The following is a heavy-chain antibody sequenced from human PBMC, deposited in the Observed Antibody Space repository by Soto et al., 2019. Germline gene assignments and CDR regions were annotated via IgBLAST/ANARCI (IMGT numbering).Heavy chain of an antibody. D-gene: IGHD2-15*01. CDR1: GFTFSSYA. CDR3: ARGDRGGSGSPASYYYSGLDV. Sequence: DVQLLESGGNLVQPGGSLRLSCAASGFTFSSYAMSWVRQAPGKGLEWVSSVSAGGDMTYYSDTVKGRFTISSDNANNVLFLQMTSLRTEDTALYYCARGDRGGSGSPASYYYSGLDVWGQGTTVTVS. CDR2: VSAGGDMT. V-gene: IGHV3-23*01. J-gene: IGHJ6*02.